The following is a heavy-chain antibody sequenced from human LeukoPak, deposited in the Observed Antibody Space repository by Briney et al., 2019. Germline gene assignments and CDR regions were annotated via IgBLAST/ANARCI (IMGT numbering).Heavy chain of an antibody. D-gene: IGHD6-19*01. J-gene: IGHJ5*02. CDR3: ARDWGASGWYNWFDP. V-gene: IGHV3-30*03. CDR1: GFTLSSYG. Sequence: PGGSLRLSCATFGFTLSSYGMHWVRQAPGKGLDWVAIIAHDGVNKYYTDSVKGRFTISRDNSGNALFLQMNSLRPEDTAVYYCARDWGASGWYNWFDPWGQGTLVTVSS. CDR2: IAHDGVNK.